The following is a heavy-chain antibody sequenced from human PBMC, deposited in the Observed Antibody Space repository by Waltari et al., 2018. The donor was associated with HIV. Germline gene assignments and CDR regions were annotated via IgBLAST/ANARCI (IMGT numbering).Heavy chain of an antibody. D-gene: IGHD4-17*01. CDR1: GFPCRSYW. J-gene: IGHJ3*02. CDR3: ARENTMTYYDALDI. CDR2: ISSDGSTT. Sequence: VESGGRLVQPVGSLRLSCAATGFPCRSYWLHWVRQAPGKGLVWVSSISSDGSTTNYADSVKGRLTISRDNAKNTRYLQMNSLRADDTAVYYCARENTMTYYDALDIWGQGTMVTVSS. V-gene: IGHV3-74*01.